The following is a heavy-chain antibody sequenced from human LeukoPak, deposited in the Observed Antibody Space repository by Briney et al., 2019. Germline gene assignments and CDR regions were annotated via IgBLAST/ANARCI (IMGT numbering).Heavy chain of an antibody. CDR1: GFTFSSYA. J-gene: IGHJ4*02. Sequence: GGSLRLSCAASGFTFSSYAMSWVRQAPGKGLEWVSAISGSGGSTYYADSLKGRFTISRDSSKNTLYLQMNSLRAEDTAVYYCAKKLGFGEIDYWGQGTLVTVSS. D-gene: IGHD3-10*01. CDR3: AKKLGFGEIDY. CDR2: ISGSGGST. V-gene: IGHV3-23*01.